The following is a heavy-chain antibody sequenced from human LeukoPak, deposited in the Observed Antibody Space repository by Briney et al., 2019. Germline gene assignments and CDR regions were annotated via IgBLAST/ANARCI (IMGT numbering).Heavy chain of an antibody. Sequence: SETLSLTCAVYGGSFSGYYWSWIRQPPGKGLEWIGEINHSGSTNYNPSLKSRVTISVDRSKNQFSLKLSSVTAADTAVYYCARVLWSGYLDYWGQGTLVTVSS. CDR3: ARVLWSGYLDY. D-gene: IGHD3-3*01. V-gene: IGHV4-34*01. CDR2: INHSGST. CDR1: GGSFSGYY. J-gene: IGHJ4*02.